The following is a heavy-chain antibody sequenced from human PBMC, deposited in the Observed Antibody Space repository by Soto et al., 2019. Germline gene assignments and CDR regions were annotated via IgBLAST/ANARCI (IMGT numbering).Heavy chain of an antibody. V-gene: IGHV3-43*01. Sequence: EVQLVVSGGLVVRPGGSLRLSCAGSGFTFDDHTMHWVRQSPGKGLEWVSLLTWDAGSASYADSVRGRFTISRDNSKNSLYLQMNSLRTEDSALYYCAKEKDRIFDYWGRGTPVTVSS. J-gene: IGHJ4*02. CDR2: LTWDAGSA. CDR1: GFTFDDHT. CDR3: AKEKDRIFDY.